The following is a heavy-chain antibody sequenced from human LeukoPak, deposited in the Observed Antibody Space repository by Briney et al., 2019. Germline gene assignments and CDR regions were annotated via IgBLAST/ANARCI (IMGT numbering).Heavy chain of an antibody. CDR2: IYYSGST. Sequence: ASETLSLTCTVSGGSISSGGYYWSWLRQHPGKGLEWIGYIYYSGSTYYNPSLKSRVTISVDTSKNQFSLKLSSVTAADTAVYYCARTREEGSGTEDDDAFDIWGQGTMVTVSS. CDR3: ARTREEGSGTEDDDAFDI. V-gene: IGHV4-31*03. CDR1: GGSISSGGYY. D-gene: IGHD2-15*01. J-gene: IGHJ3*02.